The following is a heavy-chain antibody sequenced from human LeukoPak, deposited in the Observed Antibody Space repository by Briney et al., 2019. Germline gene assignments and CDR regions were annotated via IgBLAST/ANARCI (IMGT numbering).Heavy chain of an antibody. Sequence: SETLSLTCAVYGGSFSGYYWSWIRQLPGKGLEWIGEINHSGSTNYNPSLKSRVTISVDTSKNQFSLKLSSVTAADTAVYYCARGVRQWLAHGVDYWGQGTLVTVSS. V-gene: IGHV4-34*01. CDR3: ARGVRQWLAHGVDY. CDR2: INHSGST. D-gene: IGHD6-19*01. CDR1: GGSFSGYY. J-gene: IGHJ4*02.